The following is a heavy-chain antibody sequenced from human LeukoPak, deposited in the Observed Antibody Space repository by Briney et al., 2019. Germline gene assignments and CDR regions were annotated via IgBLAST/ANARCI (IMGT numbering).Heavy chain of an antibody. Sequence: GGSLRLSCAAPGFTLSSFWMSWVRQAPGTGLEWVGNIKPDGSEKYYMDSVKGRFTISRDNSKNTLYLQMNSLRAEDTAVYYCAKGFRYYDYAWGSYRYTGGDVEFDYWGQGTLVTVSS. CDR3: AKGFRYYDYAWGSYRYTGGDVEFDY. D-gene: IGHD3-16*02. V-gene: IGHV3-7*03. CDR2: IKPDGSEK. CDR1: GFTLSSFW. J-gene: IGHJ4*02.